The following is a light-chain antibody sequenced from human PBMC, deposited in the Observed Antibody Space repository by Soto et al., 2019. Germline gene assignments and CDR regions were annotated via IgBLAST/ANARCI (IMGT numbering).Light chain of an antibody. J-gene: IGKJ4*01. V-gene: IGKV1-39*01. CDR3: QQNYIRALT. CDR1: QTAYRF. Sequence: DIQMTQPPSSLSASVGDRVPLTCRASQTAYRFLNWYQHKPGQAPKLLIYGTSTLQRGVPSNFSGSGAATDFSLAITSRQPEDFATYDCQQNYIRALTFGGGTKVEL. CDR2: GTS.